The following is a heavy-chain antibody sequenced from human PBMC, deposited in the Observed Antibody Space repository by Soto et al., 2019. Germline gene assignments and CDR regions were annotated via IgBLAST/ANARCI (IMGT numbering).Heavy chain of an antibody. Sequence: SETLSLTCTVSGGSISSDDLSWIRQSPGQGLEWIGYIHSRGSTKYNPSLRSRATISLDTSASQFSLKLSSFSAADTAVYYCARHVDCSSTTCYDFDSWGQGTLVTVSS. V-gene: IGHV4-59*08. D-gene: IGHD2-2*01. CDR1: GGSISSDD. CDR3: ARHVDCSSTTCYDFDS. J-gene: IGHJ4*02. CDR2: IHSRGST.